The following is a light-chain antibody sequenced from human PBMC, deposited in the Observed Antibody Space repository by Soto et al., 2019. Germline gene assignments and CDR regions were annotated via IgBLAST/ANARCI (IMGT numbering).Light chain of an antibody. Sequence: EIVMTQSPATLSVSPGERSTLSFRASQSVSSNLAWYQQKPGQAPRLLIYGASSRATGIPDRFSGSGSGTDFTLTISRLEPEDFAVYYCQQYGSSPWTFGQGTKVDIK. V-gene: IGKV3-20*01. CDR3: QQYGSSPWT. J-gene: IGKJ1*01. CDR1: QSVSSN. CDR2: GAS.